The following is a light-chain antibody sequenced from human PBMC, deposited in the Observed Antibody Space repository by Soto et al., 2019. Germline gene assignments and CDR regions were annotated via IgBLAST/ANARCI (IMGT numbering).Light chain of an antibody. CDR3: LHDYSYPRT. CDR2: TAS. J-gene: IGKJ1*01. V-gene: IGKV1-6*01. Sequence: AIQLTQSPSSLSASVGDRVIITCRASQAIRNDLGWYQQKPGKAPKLLIYTASTLQSGVPSRFSGSGSGADFTLTIRSLQPEDSATYYCLHDYSYPRTFGQGTKVEI. CDR1: QAIRND.